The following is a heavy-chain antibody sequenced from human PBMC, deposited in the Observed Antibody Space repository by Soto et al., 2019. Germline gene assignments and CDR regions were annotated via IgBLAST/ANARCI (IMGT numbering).Heavy chain of an antibody. V-gene: IGHV4-31*03. CDR1: GGSISSGGYY. J-gene: IGHJ4*02. CDR3: ARVRSGEPGHGNYFDY. D-gene: IGHD3-16*01. CDR2: IYYSGST. Sequence: QVQLQESGPGLVKPSQTLSLTCTVSGGSISSGGYYWSWIRQHPGKGLEWIGYIYYSGSTYYNPSLKSRVTISVDTSKHQFSLKLSSVTAADTAVYYCARVRSGEPGHGNYFDYWGQGTLVTVSS.